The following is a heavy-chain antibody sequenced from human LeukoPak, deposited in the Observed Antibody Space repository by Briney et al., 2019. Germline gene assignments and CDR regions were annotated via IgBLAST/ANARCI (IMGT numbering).Heavy chain of an antibody. CDR3: ARSGRGNSAGFDC. D-gene: IGHD3-10*01. CDR2: IYYSGST. J-gene: IGHJ4*02. Sequence: SETLSLTCTVSGGSISGYYWSWIRQPPGKGLEWIGYIYYSGSTNYNPSLKSRGTISVDTSNNQFSLKLTSVTAADTAVYYCARSGRGNSAGFDCWGQGTLVTVSS. CDR1: GGSISGYY. V-gene: IGHV4-59*01.